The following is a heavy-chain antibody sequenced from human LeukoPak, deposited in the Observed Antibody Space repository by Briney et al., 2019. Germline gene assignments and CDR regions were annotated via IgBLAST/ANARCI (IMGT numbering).Heavy chain of an antibody. CDR2: ISGSGGST. CDR3: AKVSRSGGSPFDY. V-gene: IGHV3-23*01. J-gene: IGHJ4*02. CDR1: GFTFSSYA. Sequence: GGSLRLSCAASGFTFSSYAMSWVRQAPGKGLEWVSAISGSGGSTYYADSVKGRFTISRDNSKNALYLQMNSLRAEDTAVYYCAKVSRSGGSPFDYWGQGTLVTVSS. D-gene: IGHD2-15*01.